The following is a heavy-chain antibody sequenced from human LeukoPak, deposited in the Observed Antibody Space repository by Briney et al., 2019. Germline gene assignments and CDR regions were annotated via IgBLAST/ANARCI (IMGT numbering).Heavy chain of an antibody. Sequence: GSLRLSCAASGFTFSSYGMHWVRQAPGKGLEWVAFIRYDGSNKYYADSVKGRFTISRDNSKNTLYLQMNSLRAEDTAVYYCAKDFDYYYYYMDVWGKGTTVTVSS. CDR2: IRYDGSNK. CDR1: GFTFSSYG. V-gene: IGHV3-30*02. CDR3: AKDFDYYYYYMDV. J-gene: IGHJ6*03.